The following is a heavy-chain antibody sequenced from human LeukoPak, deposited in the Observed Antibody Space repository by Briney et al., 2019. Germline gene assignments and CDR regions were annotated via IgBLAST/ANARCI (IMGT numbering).Heavy chain of an antibody. J-gene: IGHJ3*02. V-gene: IGHV1-69*04. D-gene: IGHD3-22*01. CDR2: IIPILGIA. CDR1: GGTFSSYA. Sequence: SVKVSCKASGGTFSSYATSWVRQAPGQGLEWMGRIIPILGIANYAQKFQGRVTITADKSTSTAYMELSSLRSEDTAVYYCARVKVYYDSSGYPNAFDIWGQGTMVTVSS. CDR3: ARVKVYYDSSGYPNAFDI.